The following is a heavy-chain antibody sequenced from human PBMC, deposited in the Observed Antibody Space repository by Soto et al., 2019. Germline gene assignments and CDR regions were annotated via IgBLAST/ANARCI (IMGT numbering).Heavy chain of an antibody. CDR3: ARDQRYLRQGYSDY. CDR2: IGDTGTFI. J-gene: IGHJ4*02. V-gene: IGHV3-21*01. D-gene: IGHD4-4*01. CDR1: AFIFSDHS. Sequence: EVQLVESGGGLVKPGGSLRLSCVGSAFIFSDHSMNWVRQAPGKGLEWDTSIGDTGTFIYYADSVKGRFTSSRDNAKNSLFLQMDSLRPEDTAVYYCARDQRYLRQGYSDYWGQGTLVTVSS.